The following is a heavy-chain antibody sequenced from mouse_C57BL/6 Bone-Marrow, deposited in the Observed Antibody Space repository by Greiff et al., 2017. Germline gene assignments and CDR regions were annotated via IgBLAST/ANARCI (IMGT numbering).Heavy chain of an antibody. V-gene: IGHV1-62-3*01. Sequence: QVQVQQPGAELVMPGASVKLSCKASGYTFTSYWMHWVKQRPGRGLEWIGRIDPTGGDTKYNEKFKGKATLTVDKPSSTAYMQLSSLTSEDSAVYYCARCYGYAGYYFDYWGQGTTLTVSS. CDR2: IDPTGGDT. J-gene: IGHJ2*01. D-gene: IGHD2-2*01. CDR1: GYTFTSYW. CDR3: ARCYGYAGYYFDY.